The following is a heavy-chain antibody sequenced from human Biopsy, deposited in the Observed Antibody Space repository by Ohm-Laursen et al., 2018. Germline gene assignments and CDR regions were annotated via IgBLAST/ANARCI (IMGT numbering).Heavy chain of an antibody. D-gene: IGHD1-26*01. J-gene: IGHJ2*01. CDR1: GASVKTSGYF. CDR3: VRVPKSGTAEAWYFDL. CDR2: ISYKERT. Sequence: SQTLSLTCSVSGASVKTSGYFWAWLRQRPGKGLTWIGYISYKERTHYNPSLTSRPSISFDTSNNRISLQLRSVSVADTAVYYWVRVPKSGTAEAWYFDLWGRGTPVTVPS. V-gene: IGHV4-31*03.